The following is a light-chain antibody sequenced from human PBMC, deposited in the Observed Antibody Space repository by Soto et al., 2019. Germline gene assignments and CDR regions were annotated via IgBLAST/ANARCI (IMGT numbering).Light chain of an antibody. V-gene: IGKV1-33*01. Sequence: DIQMTQSPSSLSASVGDRITITCKASQDINKYLNLYQHKLGQAPKLLIYDASNFQRGVPSRLSGSGLGTHFTLTITCLQSEVFATYYCQQSENCPLTFGVGTNVDIK. CDR3: QQSENCPLT. CDR1: QDINKY. J-gene: IGKJ4*01. CDR2: DAS.